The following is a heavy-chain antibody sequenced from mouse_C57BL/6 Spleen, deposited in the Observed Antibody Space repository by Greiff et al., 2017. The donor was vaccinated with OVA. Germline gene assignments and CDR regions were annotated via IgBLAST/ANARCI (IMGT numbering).Heavy chain of an antibody. D-gene: IGHD3-2*02. CDR2: INPNNGGT. CDR1: GYTFTDYY. Sequence: EVKLQQSGPELVKPGASVKISCKASGYTFTDYYMNWVKQSHGKSLEWIGDINPNNGGTSYNQKFKGKATLTVDKSSSTAYMELRSLTSEDAAVYYSARGGAAQARYFDYWGQGTTLTVSS. J-gene: IGHJ2*01. CDR3: ARGGAAQARYFDY. V-gene: IGHV1-26*01.